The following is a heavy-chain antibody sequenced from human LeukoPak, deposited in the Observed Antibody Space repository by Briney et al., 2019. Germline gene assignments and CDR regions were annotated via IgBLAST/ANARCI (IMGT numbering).Heavy chain of an antibody. CDR3: TRGGEEPFDY. J-gene: IGHJ4*02. Sequence: GGSLRLSCAGSGFTFTRFWMHWVRQAPGKGLVWVSRINVEGTTTTYADSVEGRFTISRDENTLYLQMNHLRVDDTAVYYCTRGGEEPFDYWGQGALVTVSS. V-gene: IGHV3-74*01. D-gene: IGHD3-10*01. CDR2: INVEGTTT. CDR1: GFTFTRFW.